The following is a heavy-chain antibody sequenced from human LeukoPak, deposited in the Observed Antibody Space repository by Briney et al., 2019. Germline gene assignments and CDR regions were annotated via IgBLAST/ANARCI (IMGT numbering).Heavy chain of an antibody. CDR1: GFTFSDYY. V-gene: IGHV3-11*04. J-gene: IGHJ4*02. D-gene: IGHD3-22*01. CDR2: ITNNNGAM. CDR3: ARALADNRGYYLGFDY. Sequence: PGGSLRPSCAASGFTFSDYYMGWIRQAPGKGLEWISYITNNNGAMFYAGSLEGRFTIFRDNAKNSLYLQMNSLRPDDTAVYYCARALADNRGYYLGFDYWGQGTLVTVSS.